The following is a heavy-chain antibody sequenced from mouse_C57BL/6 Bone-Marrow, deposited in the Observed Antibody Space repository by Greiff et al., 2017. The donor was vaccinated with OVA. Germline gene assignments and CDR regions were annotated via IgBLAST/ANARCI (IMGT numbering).Heavy chain of an antibody. CDR1: GFNIKDDY. CDR2: IDPENGDT. Sequence: VQLQQSGAELVRPGASVKLSCTASGFNIKDDYMHWVKQRPEQGLAWIGWIDPENGDTEYASKFQGKATITADTSSNTAYLQLSSLTSEDTAVYYCTTRDYYGSSYEEAMDYWGQGTSVTVSS. CDR3: TTRDYYGSSYEEAMDY. V-gene: IGHV14-4*01. D-gene: IGHD1-1*01. J-gene: IGHJ4*01.